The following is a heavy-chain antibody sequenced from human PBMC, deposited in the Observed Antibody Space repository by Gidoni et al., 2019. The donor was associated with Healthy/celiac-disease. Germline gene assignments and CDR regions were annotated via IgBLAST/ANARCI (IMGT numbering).Heavy chain of an antibody. J-gene: IGHJ6*02. CDR3: ARGRDMVRTLRDYYYGMDV. Sequence: YGDSVKGRFTISRDNAKNSLYLQMNSLRDEDTAVYYCARGRDMVRTLRDYYYGMDVWGQGTTVTVSS. D-gene: IGHD3-10*01. V-gene: IGHV3-48*02.